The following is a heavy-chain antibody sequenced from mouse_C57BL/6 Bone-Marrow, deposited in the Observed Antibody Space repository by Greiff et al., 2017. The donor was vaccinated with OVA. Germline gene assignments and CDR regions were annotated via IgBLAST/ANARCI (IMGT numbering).Heavy chain of an antibody. CDR1: GFTFSSYG. D-gene: IGHD1-1*01. CDR3: AIQGFLLLRHYAMDY. CDR2: ISSGGSYT. J-gene: IGHJ4*01. Sequence: EVNVVESGGDLVKPGGSLKLSCAASGFTFSSYGMSWVRQTPDKRLEWVATISSGGSYTYYPDSVKGRFTISRDNAKNTLYLQMSSLKSDDTAMYYCAIQGFLLLRHYAMDYWGQGTSVTVSS. V-gene: IGHV5-6*01.